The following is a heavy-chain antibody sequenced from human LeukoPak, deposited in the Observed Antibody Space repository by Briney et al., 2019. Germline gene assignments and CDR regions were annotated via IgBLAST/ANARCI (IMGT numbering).Heavy chain of an antibody. CDR1: GFTFSNYA. D-gene: IGHD6-13*01. CDR3: AKSLAATGIDY. J-gene: IGHJ4*02. V-gene: IGHV3-23*01. Sequence: PGGSLRLSRAASGFTFSNYAMSWVRQPPGKGLEWVSTISSSGGSTFYADSMKGRFTISRDNSKNTLYLQMSSLRADDTAVYYCAKSLAATGIDYWGQGTLVTVSS. CDR2: ISSSGGST.